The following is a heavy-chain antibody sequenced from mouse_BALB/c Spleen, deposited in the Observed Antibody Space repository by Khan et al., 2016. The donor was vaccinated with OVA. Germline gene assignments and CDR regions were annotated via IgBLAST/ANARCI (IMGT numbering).Heavy chain of an antibody. CDR2: ISYSGST. Sequence: VQLQQSGPGLVKPSQSLSLTCTVTGYSITSDYAWNWIRQFPGNKLEWMGYISYSGSTTYNPSLKSRISITRDTSKNQFFLQLNSVIPEDTAKYYCARWFTYWGQGTLVTVSA. V-gene: IGHV3-2*02. J-gene: IGHJ3*01. CDR3: ARWFTY. CDR1: GYSITSDYA.